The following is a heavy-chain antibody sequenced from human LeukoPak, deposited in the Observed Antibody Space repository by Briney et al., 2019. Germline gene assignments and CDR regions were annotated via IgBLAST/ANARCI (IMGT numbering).Heavy chain of an antibody. J-gene: IGHJ4*02. D-gene: IGHD2-21*01. V-gene: IGHV4-61*02. CDR2: IYTSGST. Sequence: SETLSLTCTVSGGSISSGSYYWSWIRQPAGKGLEWIGRIYTSGSTNYNPSLKSRVTISVDTSKNQFSLKLSSVTAADTAVYYCARASTQNPKAYCGGDCYHYYFDYWGQGTLVTVSS. CDR1: GGSISSGSYY. CDR3: ARASTQNPKAYCGGDCYHYYFDY.